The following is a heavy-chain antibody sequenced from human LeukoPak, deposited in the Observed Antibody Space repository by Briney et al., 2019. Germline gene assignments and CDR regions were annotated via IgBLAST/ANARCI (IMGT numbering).Heavy chain of an antibody. V-gene: IGHV3-30*18. CDR1: GFTFSSYA. D-gene: IGHD3-22*01. CDR3: AKLGFDSSGSHTLFDY. Sequence: GGSRRLSCAASGFTFSSYAMHWVRQGPVKGLEWLAIISYDGRNNHYGDSVKGRFTISRDNSKNTLHLQMNSLRAEDTAVYYCAKLGFDSSGSHTLFDYWGQGTQVTVSS. CDR2: ISYDGRNN. J-gene: IGHJ4*02.